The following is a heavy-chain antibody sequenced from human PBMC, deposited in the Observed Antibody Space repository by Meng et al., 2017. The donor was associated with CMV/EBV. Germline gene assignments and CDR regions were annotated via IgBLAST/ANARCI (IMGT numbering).Heavy chain of an antibody. CDR2: IDWDDDQ. CDR3: ALTMVVTRGFFDY. D-gene: IGHD4-23*01. CDR1: GFSLSNIGVC. J-gene: IGHJ4*01. Sequence: SGPTLVKPTQTLTLTCTFSGFSLSNIGVCVSWIRQPPGKALEWLAHIDWDDDQFYSTSLKTRLTISKDTSKNQVVLTMTNMDPVDTATYYCALTMVVTRGFFDYWGQGTLVTVSS. V-gene: IGHV2-70*17.